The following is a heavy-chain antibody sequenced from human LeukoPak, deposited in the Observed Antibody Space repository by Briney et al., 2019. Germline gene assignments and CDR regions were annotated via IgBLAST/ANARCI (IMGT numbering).Heavy chain of an antibody. J-gene: IGHJ6*02. Sequence: GSLRLSCVASGFTFSNYWMLWVRQAPGKGLMWVSLISTDGKSTRYAESVKGRFTISRDNAKNALYLQMDILRVEDTALYFCARDYQFIQEVWGQGTTVTVSS. D-gene: IGHD2-2*01. CDR2: ISTDGKST. CDR1: GFTFSNYW. CDR3: ARDYQFIQEV. V-gene: IGHV3-74*01.